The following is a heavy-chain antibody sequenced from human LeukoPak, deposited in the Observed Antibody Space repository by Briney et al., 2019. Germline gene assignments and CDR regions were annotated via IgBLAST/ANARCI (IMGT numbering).Heavy chain of an antibody. J-gene: IGHJ4*02. CDR3: ATCSSTSCYTGNLDY. V-gene: IGHV3-66*01. CDR1: GFTVSSNY. D-gene: IGHD2-2*02. CDR2: IYSGGST. Sequence: GSLRLSCAASGFTVSSNYMSRVRQAPGKGLEWVSVIYSGGSTYYADSVKGRFTISRDNSKNTLYLQMNSLRAEDTAVYYCATCSSTSCYTGNLDYWGQGTLVTVSS.